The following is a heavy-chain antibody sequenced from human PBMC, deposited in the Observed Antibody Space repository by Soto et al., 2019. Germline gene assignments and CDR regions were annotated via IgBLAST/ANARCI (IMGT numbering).Heavy chain of an antibody. D-gene: IGHD2-21*02. V-gene: IGHV4-59*11. CDR1: GGSIINHY. CDR3: ARVGPTAINQDAFDI. Sequence: SETLSLTCTVSGGSIINHYWTWLRQPPGKGLEWIGYIYFSGTTNYNPSLKSRGTISEDTSKHHLSLKLSSVNAADTAVYYCARVGPTAINQDAFDICGQGTMVTV. CDR2: IYFSGTT. J-gene: IGHJ3*02.